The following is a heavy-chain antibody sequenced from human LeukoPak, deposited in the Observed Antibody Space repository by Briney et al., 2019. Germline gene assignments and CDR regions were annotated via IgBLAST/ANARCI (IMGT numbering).Heavy chain of an antibody. CDR1: GFTFSNFA. Sequence: GGSLRLSCAASGFTFSNFAMTWIRQAPGKGLEWVSTFSGRTTNAYYADSVKGRFTISRHNSENTLYLQMNSLRAEDTAVYYCAKGMLVATTSFDYWGQGALVTVSP. CDR2: FSGRTTNA. CDR3: AKGMLVATTSFDY. J-gene: IGHJ4*02. V-gene: IGHV3-23*01. D-gene: IGHD5-24*01.